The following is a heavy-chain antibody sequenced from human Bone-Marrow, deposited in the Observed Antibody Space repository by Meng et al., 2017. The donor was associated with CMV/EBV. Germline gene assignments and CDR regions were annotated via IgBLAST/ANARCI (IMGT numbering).Heavy chain of an antibody. D-gene: IGHD3-16*01. CDR3: AADFGGCDNTRCHRSDY. Sequence: SVKVSCKASGFTFTSSAVQWVRQARGQRLEWIGWIVVDSGNTNYAQKFQERLTITRDMSTTTAYMELSSLRSEDTAVYYCAADFGGCDNTRCHRSDYWGQGTVVTAPQ. J-gene: IGHJ4*02. V-gene: IGHV1-58*01. CDR2: IVVDSGNT. CDR1: GFTFTSSA.